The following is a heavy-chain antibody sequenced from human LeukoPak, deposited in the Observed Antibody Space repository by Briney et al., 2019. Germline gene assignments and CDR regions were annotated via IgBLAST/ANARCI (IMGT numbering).Heavy chain of an antibody. D-gene: IGHD3-22*01. V-gene: IGHV3-74*01. J-gene: IGHJ4*02. CDR1: GFTVSRYW. CDR3: ARDLTGPYDH. CDR2: INVEGNYI. Sequence: GGSLRLSCAASGFTVSRYWMHWVRQAPGKGLVWVARINVEGNYIDYAESVKGRFTISRDSAKNTLYLQMNSVRAEDTAVYSCARDLTGPYDHWGQGTLVTVSS.